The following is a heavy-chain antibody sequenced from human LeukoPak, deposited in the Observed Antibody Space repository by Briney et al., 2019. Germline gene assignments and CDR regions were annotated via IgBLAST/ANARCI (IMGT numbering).Heavy chain of an antibody. Sequence: GGSLRLSCAASGFTVSNNYMSWVRQAPGKGLEWVSVIYSGGRTFYADSVKGRFTISRDNSKNTLYLQMNSLRAEDTAVYYCARSEFFDWGYFDYWGQGTLVTVSS. J-gene: IGHJ4*02. CDR2: IYSGGRT. V-gene: IGHV3-53*01. D-gene: IGHD3-9*01. CDR1: GFTVSNNY. CDR3: ARSEFFDWGYFDY.